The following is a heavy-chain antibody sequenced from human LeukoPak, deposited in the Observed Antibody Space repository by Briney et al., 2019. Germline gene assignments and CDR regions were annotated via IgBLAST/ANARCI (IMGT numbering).Heavy chain of an antibody. CDR3: AKALVVVMGDPFGY. CDR2: INPSGGST. Sequence: ASVKVSCKASGYTFINYYMHWVRQAPGQGLEWMGIINPSGGSTSYAQKFQGRVTMTRDTSTSTVYMELSSLRSEDTAVYYCAKALVVVMGDPFGYWGQGTLVTVSS. J-gene: IGHJ4*02. CDR1: GYTFINYY. V-gene: IGHV1-46*01. D-gene: IGHD3-22*01.